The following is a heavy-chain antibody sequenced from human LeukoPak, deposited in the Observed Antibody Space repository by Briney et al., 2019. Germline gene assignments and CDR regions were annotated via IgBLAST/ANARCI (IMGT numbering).Heavy chain of an antibody. V-gene: IGHV3-7*01. J-gene: IGHJ6*03. CDR3: ATAMVTEYYYYYYMDV. CDR2: IKQDGSEK. Sequence: GGSLRLSCAASGFTFSSYWMSWVRQAPGKGLEWVANIKQDGSEKYYVDSVKGRFTISRDNAKNSLYLQMNSLRAEDTAVYYCATAMVTEYYYYYYMDVWGKGTTVTVSS. CDR1: GFTFSSYW. D-gene: IGHD5-18*01.